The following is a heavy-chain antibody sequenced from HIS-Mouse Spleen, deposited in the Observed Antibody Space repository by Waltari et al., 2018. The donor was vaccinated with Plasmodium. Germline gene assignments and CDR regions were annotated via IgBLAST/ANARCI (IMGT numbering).Heavy chain of an antibody. Sequence: EVQLVESGGVSAQPGVYLRLPCAASGFTFRSYWMSWVRQAPGKGLEWVANIKQDGSEKYYVDSVKGRFTISRDNAKNSLYLQMNSLRAEDTAVYYCASSWYWYFDLWGRGTLVTVSS. J-gene: IGHJ2*01. CDR3: ASSWYWYFDL. CDR1: GFTFRSYW. D-gene: IGHD6-13*01. V-gene: IGHV3-7*01. CDR2: IKQDGSEK.